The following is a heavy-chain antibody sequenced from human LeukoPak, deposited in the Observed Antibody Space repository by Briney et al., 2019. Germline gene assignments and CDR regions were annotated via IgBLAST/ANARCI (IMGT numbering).Heavy chain of an antibody. J-gene: IGHJ4*02. Sequence: SETLSLTCTVSGGSISSGGYYWSWIRQHPGKGLEWIGYISYSGSTYYNPSLNSRITISVGTSKSQFSLKLSSVTAADTAVYYCARVRGYSYGELDYWGQGTLVTVSS. D-gene: IGHD5-18*01. CDR2: ISYSGST. CDR3: ARVRGYSYGELDY. V-gene: IGHV4-31*03. CDR1: GGSISSGGYY.